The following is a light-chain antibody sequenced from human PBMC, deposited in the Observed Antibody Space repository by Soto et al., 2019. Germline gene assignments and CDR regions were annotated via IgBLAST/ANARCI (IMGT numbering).Light chain of an antibody. Sequence: DIQVTQSPSSLSASVGDRVTITCRASQDISGHLAWYQQKPGKVPKLLIYEASTLQSRVPSRFSASGSGTDFTLTISSLQPEDVATYYCRKYNGTPRTFGQGTKVELK. CDR2: EAS. CDR3: RKYNGTPRT. V-gene: IGKV1-27*01. J-gene: IGKJ1*01. CDR1: QDISGH.